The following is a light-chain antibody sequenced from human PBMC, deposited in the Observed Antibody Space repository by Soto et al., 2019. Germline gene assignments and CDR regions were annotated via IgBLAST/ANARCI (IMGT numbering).Light chain of an antibody. J-gene: IGLJ1*01. Sequence: QSALTQPASVSGSPGQSITISCTGTSSDVGAYNYVSWYQQYSGKAPKLMIYEVSNGPSGDSNRFSGSKSGNTASLTISGLQAEDEADYYCSSYTTGATYVFGSGTKLTVL. CDR3: SSYTTGATYV. V-gene: IGLV2-14*01. CDR2: EVS. CDR1: SSDVGAYNY.